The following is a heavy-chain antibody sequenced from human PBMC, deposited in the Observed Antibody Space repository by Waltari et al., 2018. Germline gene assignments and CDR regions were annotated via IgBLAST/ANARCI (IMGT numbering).Heavy chain of an antibody. V-gene: IGHV1-2*06. J-gene: IGHJ4*02. CDR1: GYTFTGYY. CDR3: ARGACSGGSCWVLRRLY. Sequence: QVQLVQSGAEVKKPGASVKVSCKASGYTFTGYYMHWVRQAPGQGLEWMGRINPNSGGTNYAQKFQGRVTMTRDTSISTAYMGLSRLRSDDTAVYYCARGACSGGSCWVLRRLYWGQGTLVTVSS. CDR2: INPNSGGT. D-gene: IGHD2-15*01.